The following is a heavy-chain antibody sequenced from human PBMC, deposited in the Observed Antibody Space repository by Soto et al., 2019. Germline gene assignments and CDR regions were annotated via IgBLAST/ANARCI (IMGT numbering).Heavy chain of an antibody. CDR3: ARDRTTGTTYAWDAFDT. V-gene: IGHV3-48*03. CDR2: ISRTGGSI. CDR1: GFTYRNYE. D-gene: IGHD1-1*01. J-gene: IGHJ3*02. Sequence: EVQVVESGGGLVQPGGSLRLVCTASGFTYRNYEMNWVRQAPGKGLEWVSTISRTGGSIQYADSVKGRFTVSRDNAKNSVYLQMNSLRAEDTAVYYCARDRTTGTTYAWDAFDTWGQGTMVTVSS.